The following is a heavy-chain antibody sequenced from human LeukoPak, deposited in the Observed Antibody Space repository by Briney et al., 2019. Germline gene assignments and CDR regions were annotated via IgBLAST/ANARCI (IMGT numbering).Heavy chain of an antibody. J-gene: IGHJ4*02. V-gene: IGHV4-34*01. D-gene: IGHD4-23*01. CDR2: INHSGST. Sequence: SETLSLTCAVYGGSFSGYYWSWIRQPPGKGLEWIGEINHSGSTNYNPSLKSRVTISVDTSKNQFSLKLSSVTAADTAVYYCARDSSGGNTPFDYWGQGTLVTVSS. CDR3: ARDSSGGNTPFDY. CDR1: GGSFSGYY.